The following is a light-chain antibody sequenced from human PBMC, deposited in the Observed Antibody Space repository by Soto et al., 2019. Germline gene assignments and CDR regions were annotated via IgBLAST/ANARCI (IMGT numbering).Light chain of an antibody. J-gene: IGLJ1*01. CDR3: GAWDGTLSWV. CDR2: DNN. Sequence: QSVLTQPPSVSAAPGQTVTISCSGSSSNIGNNYVSWYQQLPGTAPKLLIYDNNKRPSGIPDRFSGSKSGASATLAITGLQTGDEADYFCGAWDGTLSWVFGPGTKLTVL. V-gene: IGLV1-51*01. CDR1: SSNIGNNY.